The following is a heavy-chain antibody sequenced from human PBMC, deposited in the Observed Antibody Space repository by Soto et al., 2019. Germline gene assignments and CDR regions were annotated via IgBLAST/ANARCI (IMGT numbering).Heavy chain of an antibody. CDR3: AGNSYGYYYYGMDV. D-gene: IGHD5-18*01. CDR2: IYYSGST. J-gene: IGHJ6*02. CDR1: GGSISSGDYY. V-gene: IGHV4-30-4*02. Sequence: PSETLSLTCTVSGGSISSGDYYWSWIRQPPGKGLEWIGYIYYSGSTYYNPSLKSRVTISVDTSKNQFSLKLSSVTAADTAVYYCAGNSYGYYYYGMDVWGQGTTVTVSS.